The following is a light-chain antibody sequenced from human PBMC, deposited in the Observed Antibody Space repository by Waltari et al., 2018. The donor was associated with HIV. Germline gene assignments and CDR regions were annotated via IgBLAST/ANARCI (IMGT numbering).Light chain of an antibody. Sequence: DIQMTQSPPSLSASVGDRVTITCQANQDIRKSLNWFQQKPGKAPNVLIYDASTLATGVPSRFSGSGSGTDLTLTISSLQPEDAATDYCQQFDDVAITFGQGTRLDIK. CDR1: QDIRKS. J-gene: IGKJ5*01. CDR2: DAS. CDR3: QQFDDVAIT. V-gene: IGKV1-33*01.